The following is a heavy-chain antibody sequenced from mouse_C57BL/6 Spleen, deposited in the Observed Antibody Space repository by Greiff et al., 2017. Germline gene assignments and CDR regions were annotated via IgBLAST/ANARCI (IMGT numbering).Heavy chain of an antibody. CDR1: GYAFSSYW. Sequence: QVQLQQSGAELVKPGASVKISCKASGYAFSSYWMNWVKQRPGKGLEWIGQIYPGDGDTNYNGKFKGKATLTADKSSSTAYMQLSSLTSEDSAVYFCARGSGSSHWYVDVWGTGTTVTVSS. J-gene: IGHJ1*03. CDR2: IYPGDGDT. CDR3: ARGSGSSHWYVDV. D-gene: IGHD1-1*01. V-gene: IGHV1-80*01.